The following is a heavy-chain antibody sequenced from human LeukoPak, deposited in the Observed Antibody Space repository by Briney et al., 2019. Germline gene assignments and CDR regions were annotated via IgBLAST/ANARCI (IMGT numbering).Heavy chain of an antibody. Sequence: ASVKVSCKASGYTFTSYGISWVRQAPGQGLEWMGWISAYNGNTNYAQKLQGRVTMTTDTSTSTAYMELRSLRSDDTAVYYCARLPPRSGYYFGFLGFDPWGQGTLVTVSS. CDR3: ARLPPRSGYYFGFLGFDP. CDR2: ISAYNGNT. CDR1: GYTFTSYG. D-gene: IGHD3-22*01. J-gene: IGHJ5*02. V-gene: IGHV1-18*01.